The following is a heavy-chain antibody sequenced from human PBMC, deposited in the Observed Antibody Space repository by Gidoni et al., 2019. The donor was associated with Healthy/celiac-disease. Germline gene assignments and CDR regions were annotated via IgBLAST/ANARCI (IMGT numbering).Heavy chain of an antibody. V-gene: IGHV1-18*01. D-gene: IGHD1-26*01. CDR1: GYTFPSYG. CDR3: ARGRLVGATINWFDP. J-gene: IGHJ5*02. CDR2: ISAYNGNT. Sequence: QVQLVQSGAEVQKPGASVKVSCKASGYTFPSYGISWVRQAPGQGLEWMGWISAYNGNTNYAQKIKGRVTMTTDTSTSTAYMELRSLRSDDTAVYYCARGRLVGATINWFDPWGQGTLVTVSS.